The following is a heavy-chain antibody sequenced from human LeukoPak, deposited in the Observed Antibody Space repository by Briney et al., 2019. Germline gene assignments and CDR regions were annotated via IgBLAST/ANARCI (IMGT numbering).Heavy chain of an antibody. J-gene: IGHJ4*02. CDR3: LKGGWATIGPPKD. CDR1: AFTFSSHP. CDR2: INDDGGLT. Sequence: AGSVTLSCSADAFTFSSHPMLWPRQAPGKGRECVFNINDDGGLTYYADSGKGRFTIYRDNSKNTVYLQMNNLRPGDSAVYNCLKGGWATIGPPKDWGQGTLVSVSS. V-gene: IGHV3-64D*08. D-gene: IGHD5-24*01.